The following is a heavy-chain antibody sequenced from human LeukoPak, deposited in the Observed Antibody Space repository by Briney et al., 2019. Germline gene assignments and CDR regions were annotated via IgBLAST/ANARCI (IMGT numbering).Heavy chain of an antibody. Sequence: SQTLSLTCPISGCSVPTNSAAWNCIRHSPSRALEWLGSTYYRSKWYNYYAVSVKSRITINPDTSKIQFSLQLNSVTPEDTAVYYCERGYSYGFDYWGQGTLVTVSS. CDR2: TYYRSKWYN. CDR3: ERGYSYGFDY. CDR1: GCSVPTNSAA. D-gene: IGHD5-18*01. V-gene: IGHV6-1*01. J-gene: IGHJ4*02.